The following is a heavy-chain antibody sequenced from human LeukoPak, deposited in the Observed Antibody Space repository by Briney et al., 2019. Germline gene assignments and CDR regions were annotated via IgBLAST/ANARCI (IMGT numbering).Heavy chain of an antibody. J-gene: IGHJ4*02. CDR1: GFTFRSHG. V-gene: IGHV3-33*01. CDR2: IRYDGSNK. Sequence: PGRSLRLSCAASGFTFRSHGMHWVRQAPGKGMEWVAVIRYDGSNKYYADSVKGRFTISRDNSKNTLYLQMNSLRAEDTAVYYCARDQGGGGYFDYWGQGTLVTVSS. D-gene: IGHD3-16*01. CDR3: ARDQGGGGYFDY.